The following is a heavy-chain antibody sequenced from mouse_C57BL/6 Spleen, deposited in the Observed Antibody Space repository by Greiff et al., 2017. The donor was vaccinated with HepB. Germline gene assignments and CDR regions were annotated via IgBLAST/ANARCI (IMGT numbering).Heavy chain of an antibody. Sequence: QVQLQQSGPELVKPGSSVKISCKASGYAFSSSWMNWVKQRPGKGLEWIGRIYPGDGDTNYNGKFKGKATLTADKSSSTAYMQLSSLTSEDSAVYFWASPYYYGSSYALDYWGQGTTLTVSS. CDR2: IYPGDGDT. CDR3: ASPYYYGSSYALDY. J-gene: IGHJ2*01. V-gene: IGHV1-82*01. D-gene: IGHD1-1*01. CDR1: GYAFSSSW.